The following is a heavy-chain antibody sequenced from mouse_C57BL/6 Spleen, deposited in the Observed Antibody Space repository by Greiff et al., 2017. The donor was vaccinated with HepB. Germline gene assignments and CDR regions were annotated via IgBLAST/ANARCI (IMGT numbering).Heavy chain of an antibody. D-gene: IGHD1-1*01. CDR3: ARHYYGSSYWYFDV. V-gene: IGHV8-8*01. J-gene: IGHJ1*03. Sequence: QVTLKVSGPGILQPSQTLSLTCSFSGFSLSTFGMGVGWIRQPSGKGLEWLAHIWWDDDKYYNPALKRRLTISKDTSKNQVFLKIANVDTADTATYYCARHYYGSSYWYFDVWGTGTTVTVSS. CDR2: IWWDDDK. CDR1: GFSLSTFGMG.